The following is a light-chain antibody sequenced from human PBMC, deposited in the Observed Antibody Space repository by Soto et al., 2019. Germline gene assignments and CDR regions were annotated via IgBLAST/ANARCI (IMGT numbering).Light chain of an antibody. CDR3: QKYNSFPLT. CDR1: QGISNY. CDR2: AAS. J-gene: IGKJ5*01. Sequence: QPLYALDSSAXAGVPITCRASQGISNYLAWYQQKPGKVPKLLIYAASTLQSGVPSRFSGSGSGTDFTLTISSLQPEDFATYYCQKYNSFPLTFGQGTRLDNK. V-gene: IGKV1-27*01.